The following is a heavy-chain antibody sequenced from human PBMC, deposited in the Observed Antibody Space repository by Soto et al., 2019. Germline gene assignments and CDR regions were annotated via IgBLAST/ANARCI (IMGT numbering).Heavy chain of an antibody. V-gene: IGHV1-2*02. D-gene: IGHD3-3*01. J-gene: IGHJ4*02. CDR1: GYTFTGYY. Sequence: ASVKVSCKASGYTFTGYYMHWVRQAPGQGLEWMGWINPNSGGTNYAQKFQGRVTMTRDTSISAAYMELRSLRSDDTAVYYCARNSVVQEWLFYYFDYWGQGTLVTVSS. CDR3: ARNSVVQEWLFYYFDY. CDR2: INPNSGGT.